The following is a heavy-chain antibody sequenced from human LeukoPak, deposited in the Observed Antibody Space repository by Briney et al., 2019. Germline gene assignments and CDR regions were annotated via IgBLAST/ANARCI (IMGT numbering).Heavy chain of an antibody. Sequence: GGSLRLSCAASGFTFSSYAMSWVRQAPGKGLEWVSAISGSGGSTYYADSVKGRFTISRDNSKNTLYLQMNSLRAEDTAVYYCAKDRLGDIVVLPAAHFDPWGQGTLVTVSS. D-gene: IGHD2-2*01. CDR2: ISGSGGST. V-gene: IGHV3-23*01. CDR1: GFTFSSYA. J-gene: IGHJ5*02. CDR3: AKDRLGDIVVLPAAHFDP.